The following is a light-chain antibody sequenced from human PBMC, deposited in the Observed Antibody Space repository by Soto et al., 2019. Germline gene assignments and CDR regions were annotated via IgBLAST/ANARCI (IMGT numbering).Light chain of an antibody. CDR1: SGHNSYI. CDR3: DTWDTNTQV. J-gene: IGLJ2*01. Sequence: QSVLTQSSSASASLGSSAKLTCTLSSGHNSYIIAWHQQQTGKAPRFLMTVEGSGSYNKGSGVPDRVSASSSGADRYLTISNLQSEDEATYYCDTWDTNTQVFGGGTKVTVL. CDR2: VEGSGSY. V-gene: IGLV4-60*03.